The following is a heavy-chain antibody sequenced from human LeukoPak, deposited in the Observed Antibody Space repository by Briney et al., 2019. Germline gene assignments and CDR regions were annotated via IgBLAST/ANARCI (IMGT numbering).Heavy chain of an antibody. V-gene: IGHV4-59*01. D-gene: IGHD3-3*01. Sequence: SETLSLTCTVSGGSISSYYWGWIRQPPGKGLEWIGYIYYSGSTNYNPSLKSRVTISVDTSKNQFSLKLSSVTAADTAVYYCARVRYYDFWSGYYIFDYWGQGTLVTVSS. J-gene: IGHJ4*02. CDR1: GGSISSYY. CDR3: ARVRYYDFWSGYYIFDY. CDR2: IYYSGST.